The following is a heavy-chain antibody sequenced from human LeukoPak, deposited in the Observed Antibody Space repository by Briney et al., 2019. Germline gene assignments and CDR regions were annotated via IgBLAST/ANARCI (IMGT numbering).Heavy chain of an antibody. CDR2: IKPDGGEK. J-gene: IGHJ6*03. CDR3: ARWAGHYYMDV. CDR1: GFTFSSYE. V-gene: IGHV3-7*01. Sequence: GGSLRLSCAASGFTFSSYEMNWVRQAPGKGLEWVANIKPDGGEKYYVDSVKGRFTISRDNAKNSLYLQMNSLRAEDTAVYYCARWAGHYYMDVWGKGTTVTVSS.